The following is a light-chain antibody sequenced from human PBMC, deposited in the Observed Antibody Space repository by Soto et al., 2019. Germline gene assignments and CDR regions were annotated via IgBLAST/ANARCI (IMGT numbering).Light chain of an antibody. V-gene: IGKV3-20*01. J-gene: IGKJ1*01. CDR3: QQYGSSPWT. Sequence: EIVLTQSAGTLSLSPGERATLSCRASQSVSSSYLAWYQQKPGQAPRLLIYGASSRATGIPDRFSGSGSGTDFTLTISRLETEDFAVYYCQQYGSSPWTFGQGTK. CDR1: QSVSSSY. CDR2: GAS.